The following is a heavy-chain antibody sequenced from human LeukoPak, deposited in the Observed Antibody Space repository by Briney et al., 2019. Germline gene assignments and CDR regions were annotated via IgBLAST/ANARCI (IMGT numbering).Heavy chain of an antibody. CDR1: GGTFSSYA. CDR2: IIPIFATA. J-gene: IGHJ6*03. V-gene: IGHV1-69*13. Sequence: SVKVSCKASGGTFSSYAISWVRQAPGQGLEWMGGIIPIFATANYAQRFQGRVTITADESTSTAYMELSSLRSEDTAVYYCARIGYSSSWAKLYYYYYMDVWGKGTTVTISS. CDR3: ARIGYSSSWAKLYYYYYMDV. D-gene: IGHD6-13*01.